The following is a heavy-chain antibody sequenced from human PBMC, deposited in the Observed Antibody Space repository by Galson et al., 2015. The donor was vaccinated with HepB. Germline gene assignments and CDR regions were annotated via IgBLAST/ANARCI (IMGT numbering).Heavy chain of an antibody. CDR1: GYTFTSYA. J-gene: IGHJ1*01. CDR2: INTNTGNP. Sequence: SVKVSCKASGYTFTSYAMNWVRQAPGQGLEWMGWINTNTGNPTYAQGFTGRFVFSLDTSVSTAYLQMSSLKAEDTAVYYCARDRISMVRGVIPAHSLGYWGQGTLVTVSS. V-gene: IGHV7-4-1*02. D-gene: IGHD3-10*01. CDR3: ARDRISMVRGVIPAHSLGY.